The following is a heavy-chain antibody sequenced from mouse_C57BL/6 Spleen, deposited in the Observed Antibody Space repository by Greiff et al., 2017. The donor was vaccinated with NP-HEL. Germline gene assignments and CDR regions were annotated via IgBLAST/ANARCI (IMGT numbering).Heavy chain of an antibody. CDR2: IHPNSGST. Sequence: QVQLQQPGAELVKPGASVKLSCKASGYTFTSYWMHWVKQRPGQGLEWIGMIHPNSGSTNYNEKFKSKATLTVDKSSSTAYLQLSRLTSEDSAVYYCARGGYYGSDDYAMDYWGQGTSVTVSS. V-gene: IGHV1-64*01. D-gene: IGHD1-1*01. J-gene: IGHJ4*01. CDR3: ARGGYYGSDDYAMDY. CDR1: GYTFTSYW.